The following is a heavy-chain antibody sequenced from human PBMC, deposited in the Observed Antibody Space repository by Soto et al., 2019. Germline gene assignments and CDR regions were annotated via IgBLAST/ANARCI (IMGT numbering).Heavy chain of an antibody. Sequence: QITLKESGPTLVKPTQTLTLTCTFSGFSLSTSGVGVGWIRQAPGKALEWLALIYWDDDKRYSPSLKSRLTITKDTSENQVVLTMTNMDPVDTDTYYCAHRWLLDFGDYFDYWGQGNLVTVSS. CDR2: IYWDDDK. J-gene: IGHJ4*02. CDR3: AHRWLLDFGDYFDY. V-gene: IGHV2-5*02. CDR1: GFSLSTSGVG. D-gene: IGHD2-2*03.